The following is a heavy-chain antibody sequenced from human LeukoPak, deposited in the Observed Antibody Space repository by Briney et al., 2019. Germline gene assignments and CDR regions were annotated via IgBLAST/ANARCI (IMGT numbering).Heavy chain of an antibody. J-gene: IGHJ4*02. V-gene: IGHV1-58*02. D-gene: IGHD6-6*01. Sequence: GASVKVSCKASGFTFTSSAMQWVRQARGQRLEWIGWIVVGSGNTNYAQKFQERVTITKDMSTSTAYMELSSLRSEDTAVYYCAAVDSSSSAYQLDYWGQGTLVTVSS. CDR3: AAVDSSSSAYQLDY. CDR1: GFTFTSSA. CDR2: IVVGSGNT.